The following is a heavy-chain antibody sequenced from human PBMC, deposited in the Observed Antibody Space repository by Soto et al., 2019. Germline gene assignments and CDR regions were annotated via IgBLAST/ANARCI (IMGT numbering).Heavy chain of an antibody. CDR1: GGSISSGGYY. D-gene: IGHD4-17*01. Sequence: QVQLQESGPGLVKPSQTLSLTCTVSGGSISSGGYYWSWIRQHPGKGLEWIGYIYYSGSTYYNPSLKTRVTISVDTSKNQFSPKLSSVTAADTAVYYCASRGYGDYGRWFDPWGQGTLVTVSS. J-gene: IGHJ5*02. V-gene: IGHV4-31*03. CDR3: ASRGYGDYGRWFDP. CDR2: IYYSGST.